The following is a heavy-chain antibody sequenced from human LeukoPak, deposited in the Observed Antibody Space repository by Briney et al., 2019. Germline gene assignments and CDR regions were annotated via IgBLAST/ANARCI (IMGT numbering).Heavy chain of an antibody. Sequence: PSETLSLTCTVSGGSISSYYWSWIRQPPGKGLEWIASIYHSESTYYNPSLKSRVTISLDTSKNQFSLRLSSLTAADTAVYYCARDRLSLGAFDIWGQGTMVTVSS. D-gene: IGHD7-27*01. CDR3: ARDRLSLGAFDI. V-gene: IGHV4-59*12. J-gene: IGHJ3*02. CDR1: GGSISSYY. CDR2: IYHSEST.